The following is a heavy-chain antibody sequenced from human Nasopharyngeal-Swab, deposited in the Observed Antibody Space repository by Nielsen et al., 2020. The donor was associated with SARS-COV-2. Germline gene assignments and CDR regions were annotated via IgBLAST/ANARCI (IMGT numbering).Heavy chain of an antibody. CDR2: IYYSGST. J-gene: IGHJ3*02. Sequence: RPAPGQGLEWIGYIYYSGSTYYNPSLKSRVTISVDTSKNQFSLKLSSVTAADTAVYYCARAAITMIVVVSAFDIWGQGTMVTVSS. D-gene: IGHD3-22*01. CDR3: ARAAITMIVVVSAFDI. V-gene: IGHV4-31*02.